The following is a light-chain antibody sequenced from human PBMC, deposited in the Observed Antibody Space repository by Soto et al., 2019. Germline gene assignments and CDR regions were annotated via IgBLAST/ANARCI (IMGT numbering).Light chain of an antibody. Sequence: QSALTQPASVSGSPGQSVILSCSGTSGDIGAYDHVAWFQQHPGEVPNLLLRDVTNRPSGVSGRFSGSKSGNTAYLTISGLRPEDEADYYCSSSTHSNTVVFGGGTKLTVL. CDR3: SSSTHSNTVV. J-gene: IGLJ3*02. V-gene: IGLV2-14*03. CDR2: DVT. CDR1: SGDIGAYDH.